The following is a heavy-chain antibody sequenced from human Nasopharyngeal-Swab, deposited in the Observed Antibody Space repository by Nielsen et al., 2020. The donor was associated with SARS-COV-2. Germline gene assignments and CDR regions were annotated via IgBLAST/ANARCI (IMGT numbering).Heavy chain of an antibody. D-gene: IGHD2/OR15-2a*01. CDR2: ITAGGSTK. Sequence: GESLKISCAASGFTFSGFAMSWVRQTPGKGLEWVSTITAGGSTKFYADSVKGRFTISKDSSTDTVFLQMNSLRAEDTAVYFCAKSGRLVGGYFSGLYFDYWGQGALVTVSP. J-gene: IGHJ4*02. CDR3: AKSGRLVGGYFSGLYFDY. CDR1: GFTFSGFA. V-gene: IGHV3-23*01.